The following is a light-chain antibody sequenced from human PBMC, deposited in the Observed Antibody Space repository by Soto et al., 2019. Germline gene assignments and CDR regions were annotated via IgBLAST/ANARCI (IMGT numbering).Light chain of an antibody. V-gene: IGLV4-69*01. Sequence: QPVLTRSPSASASLGASVKLTCTLSSGHSSYTIAWHQQQPEKGPRYLMKLNTDGSHSRGDGIPDRFSGSRSGAERYLTISSLQSEDEADYYCQTWGAGIVVFGGGTKLTVL. J-gene: IGLJ2*01. CDR3: QTWGAGIVV. CDR2: LNTDGSH. CDR1: SGHSSYT.